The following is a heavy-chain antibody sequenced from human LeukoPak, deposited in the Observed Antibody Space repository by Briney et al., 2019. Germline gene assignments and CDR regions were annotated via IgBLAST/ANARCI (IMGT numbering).Heavy chain of an antibody. D-gene: IGHD2-15*01. CDR3: ARGHCSGGRCHSVGHYGMDV. CDR2: IKSDGTSI. V-gene: IGHV3-74*01. Sequence: GGSLRRSCAASGFTFSNYWIHWVRQAPGKGLVWVSRIKSDGTSINYADSVKGRFTISRDNAKNRLFLQMHSPRAEDTAVYFCARGHCSGGRCHSVGHYGMDVWGQGTTVTVSS. CDR1: GFTFSNYW. J-gene: IGHJ6*02.